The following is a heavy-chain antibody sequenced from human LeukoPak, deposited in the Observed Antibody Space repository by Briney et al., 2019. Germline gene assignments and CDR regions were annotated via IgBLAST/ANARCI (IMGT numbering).Heavy chain of an antibody. D-gene: IGHD3-3*01. V-gene: IGHV4-39*01. CDR2: IYYSGST. CDR3: ARQETGYDFWSGYYFDY. Sequence: SEXLSLTCTVSGGSISSSSYYWGWDRQPPGKGLEWVGSIYYSGSTYYNPSIKSGVTITEEKTKNQFSLKRRQSAAADTAVYYCARQETGYDFWSGYYFDYWGQGTLVTVSS. J-gene: IGHJ4*02. CDR1: GGSISSSSYY.